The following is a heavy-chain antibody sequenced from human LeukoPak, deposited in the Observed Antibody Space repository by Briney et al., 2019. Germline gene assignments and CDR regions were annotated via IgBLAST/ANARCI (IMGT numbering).Heavy chain of an antibody. D-gene: IGHD5-18*01. V-gene: IGHV3-30-3*01. CDR2: ISYDGSNK. Sequence: PGRSLRLSCAASGFTFSSYAMHWVRQAPGKGLEGVAVISYDGSNKYYADSVKGRFTISRDNSKNTLYLQMNSLRAEDTAVYYCARSGIQLWTGYFDYRGQGTLVTVSS. CDR3: ARSGIQLWTGYFDY. CDR1: GFTFSSYA. J-gene: IGHJ4*02.